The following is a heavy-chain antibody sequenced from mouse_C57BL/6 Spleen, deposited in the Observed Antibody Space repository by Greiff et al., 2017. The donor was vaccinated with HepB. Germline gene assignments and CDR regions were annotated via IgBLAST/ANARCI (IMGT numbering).Heavy chain of an antibody. J-gene: IGHJ2*01. CDR3: ARESLRYYYGSSGYLDY. Sequence: VQLQQPGAELVKPGASVKLSCKASGYTFTSYWMQWVKQRPGQGLEWIGEIDPSDSYTNYNQKFKGKATLTVDTSSSTAYMQLSSLTSEDSAVYYCARESLRYYYGSSGYLDYGGKGTTLTVSS. CDR2: IDPSDSYT. V-gene: IGHV1-50*01. CDR1: GYTFTSYW. D-gene: IGHD1-1*01.